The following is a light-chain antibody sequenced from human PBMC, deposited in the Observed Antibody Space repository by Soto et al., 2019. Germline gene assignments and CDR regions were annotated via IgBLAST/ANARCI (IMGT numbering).Light chain of an antibody. CDR3: QYYESSLSGYV. J-gene: IGLJ1*01. V-gene: IGLV1-40*01. CDR2: ANN. CDR1: ISNIGAGYD. Sequence: QSVLTQPPSVSGAPGQRVTISCTGSISNIGAGYDVHWYQQLPGTAPKLLIYANNNRPSGVPDRFSGSKSGTSASLAITGLQAEDEADYHCQYYESSLSGYVFGTGTKVTVL.